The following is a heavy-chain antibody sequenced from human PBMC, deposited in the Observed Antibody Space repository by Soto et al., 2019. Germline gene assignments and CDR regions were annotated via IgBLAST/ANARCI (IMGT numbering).Heavy chain of an antibody. CDR1: GGSFSGYY. V-gene: IGHV4-34*01. J-gene: IGHJ4*02. CDR3: ARWYSRGWYYFDY. Sequence: QVQLQQWGAGLLKPSETLSLTCAVYGGSFSGYYWSWIRQPPGKGLEWIGEINHSGSTNYTPSLKSRVTISVDTSKNQFSLKLSSVTAADTAVYYCARWYSRGWYYFDYWGQGTLVTVSS. D-gene: IGHD6-19*01. CDR2: INHSGST.